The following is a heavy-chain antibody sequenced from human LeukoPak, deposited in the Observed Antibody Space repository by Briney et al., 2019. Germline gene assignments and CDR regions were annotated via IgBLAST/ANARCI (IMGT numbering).Heavy chain of an antibody. V-gene: IGHV3-66*01. CDR2: IYSGGST. CDR1: GFTVSSNY. J-gene: IGHJ6*02. D-gene: IGHD3-22*01. CDR3: AREAYYYDSSGYKYYYYYGMDV. Sequence: GGSLRLSCAASGFTVSSNYMSWVRQAPGEGLEWVSVIYSGGSTYYADSVKGRFTISRDNSKNTLYLQMNSLRAEDTAVYYCAREAYYYDSSGYKYYYYYGMDVWGQGTTVTVSS.